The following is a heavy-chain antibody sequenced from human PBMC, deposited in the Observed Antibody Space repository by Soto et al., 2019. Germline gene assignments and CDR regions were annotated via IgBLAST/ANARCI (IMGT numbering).Heavy chain of an antibody. J-gene: IGHJ6*02. Sequence: TSETLSLTCAVYGGSFSGYYWSWIRQPPGKGLEWIGEINHSGSTNYNPSLKSRVTISVDTSKNQFSLKLSSVTAADTAVYYCARGRDNDSFYWYYYYGMDVWGQGTTVTVSS. V-gene: IGHV4-34*01. CDR2: INHSGST. CDR3: ARGRDNDSFYWYYYYGMDV. CDR1: GGSFSGYY. D-gene: IGHD3-16*01.